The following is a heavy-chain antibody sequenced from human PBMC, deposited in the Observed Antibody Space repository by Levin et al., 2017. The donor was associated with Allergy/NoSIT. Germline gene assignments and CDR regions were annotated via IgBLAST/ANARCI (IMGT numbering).Heavy chain of an antibody. V-gene: IGHV3-23*01. CDR2: ISGSGGST. J-gene: IGHJ4*02. Sequence: SCAASGFTFSSYAMSWVRQAPGKGLEWVSAISGSGGSTYYADSVKGRFTISRDNSKNTLYLQMNSLRAEDTAVYYCAKDSAVAGTGSFDYWGQGTLVTVSS. CDR1: GFTFSSYA. CDR3: AKDSAVAGTGSFDY. D-gene: IGHD6-19*01.